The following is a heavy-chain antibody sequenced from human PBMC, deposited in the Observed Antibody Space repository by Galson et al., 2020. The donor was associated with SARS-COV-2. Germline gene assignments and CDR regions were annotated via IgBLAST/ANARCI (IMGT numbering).Heavy chain of an antibody. CDR1: GFTFSSYG. V-gene: IGHV3-30*19. J-gene: IGHJ3*02. Sequence: GESLKISCAASGFTFSSYGMHWVRQAPGKGLEWVAVIWYDGSNKYYADSVEGRFTISRDNSKNTLYLQMNSLRAEDTAVYYCARDGYDNSGYYYDAFDIWGQGTLVTVSS. CDR3: ARDGYDNSGYYYDAFDI. D-gene: IGHD3-22*01. CDR2: IWYDGSNK.